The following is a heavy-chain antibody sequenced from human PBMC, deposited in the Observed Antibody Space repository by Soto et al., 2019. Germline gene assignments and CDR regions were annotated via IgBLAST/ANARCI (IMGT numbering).Heavy chain of an antibody. CDR3: ARKEPDYDILTGYYGMDV. J-gene: IGHJ6*02. V-gene: IGHV1-69*13. CDR1: GGTFSSYA. D-gene: IGHD3-9*01. CDR2: IIPIFGTA. Sequence: VKVSCKASGGTFSSYAISWVRQAPGQGLEWMGGIIPIFGTANYAQKFQGRVTITADKSTSTAYMELSSLRSEDTAVYYCARKEPDYDILTGYYGMDVWGQGTTVTVSS.